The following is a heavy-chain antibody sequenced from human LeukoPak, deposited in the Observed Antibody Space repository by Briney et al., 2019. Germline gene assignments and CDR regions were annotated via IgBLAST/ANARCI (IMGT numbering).Heavy chain of an antibody. V-gene: IGHV4-4*07. CDR1: YGSISSYY. D-gene: IGHD3-22*01. Sequence: SETLSLTCTVSYGSISSYYWSWIRQPAGKGLEWIGRIHTSGSTNYNPSLKSRVTMSVDTSKNQFSLKLSSVTAADTAVYYCARGRYYYDSSDPAYFDYWGQGTLVTASS. CDR3: ARGRYYYDSSDPAYFDY. J-gene: IGHJ4*02. CDR2: IHTSGST.